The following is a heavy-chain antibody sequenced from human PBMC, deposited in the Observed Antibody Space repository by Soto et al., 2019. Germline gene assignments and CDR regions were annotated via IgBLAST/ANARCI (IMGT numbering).Heavy chain of an antibody. CDR1: VGSISSGGYY. D-gene: IGHD6-6*01. V-gene: IGHV4-31*03. Sequence: PSETLSLTCTVSVGSISSGGYYWSWIRQHPGKGLEWIGYIYYSGSTYYNPSFKSRVTISVDTSKNQFSLKLSSVTAADTAVYYCARVSLEYSSSVYYYYMDVWGKGTTVTVSS. CDR2: IYYSGST. J-gene: IGHJ6*03. CDR3: ARVSLEYSSSVYYYYMDV.